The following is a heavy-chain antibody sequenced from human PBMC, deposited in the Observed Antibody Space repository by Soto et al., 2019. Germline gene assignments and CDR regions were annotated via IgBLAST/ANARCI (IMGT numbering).Heavy chain of an antibody. Sequence: GGSLRLSCAASGFNFRSYAMSWVRQAPGKGLEWLSAISGSGSTTYFADSVKGRFNSSRDNSKNTLYLQMTDLRAEDTGVYFCAKGLAAMAVAGTGPFDFWGQGNLVTVSS. D-gene: IGHD6-19*01. CDR2: ISGSGSTT. CDR1: GFNFRSYA. CDR3: AKGLAAMAVAGTGPFDF. J-gene: IGHJ4*02. V-gene: IGHV3-23*01.